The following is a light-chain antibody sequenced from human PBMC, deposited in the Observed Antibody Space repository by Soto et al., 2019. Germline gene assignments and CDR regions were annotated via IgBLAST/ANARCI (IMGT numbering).Light chain of an antibody. Sequence: QSALTQPPSVSAAPGQKVIISCSGSSSNIGNNYVSWYQQLPGTAPKLLIYENNKRPSGIPDRFSGSKSGTSATLGITGLQTGDEADYYCGTWDSSLSAGVFGGGTKLTVL. CDR3: GTWDSSLSAGV. CDR1: SSNIGNNY. J-gene: IGLJ2*01. V-gene: IGLV1-51*02. CDR2: ENN.